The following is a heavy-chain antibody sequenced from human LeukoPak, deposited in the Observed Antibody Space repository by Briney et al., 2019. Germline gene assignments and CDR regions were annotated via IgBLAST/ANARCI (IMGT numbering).Heavy chain of an antibody. CDR2: INHSGST. D-gene: IGHD6-19*01. J-gene: IGHJ5*02. V-gene: IGHV4-34*01. CDR3: ARGGYSSGWYRWGRFDP. Sequence: SETLSLTCALYGGSFSGSYWSWICQPPGRGRGWIGEINHSGSTNYTPSLKSRVTISVDTTKNQFSLKMSSVTAADTAVYYCARGGYSSGWYRWGRFDPWGQRTLVTVSS. CDR1: GGSFSGSY.